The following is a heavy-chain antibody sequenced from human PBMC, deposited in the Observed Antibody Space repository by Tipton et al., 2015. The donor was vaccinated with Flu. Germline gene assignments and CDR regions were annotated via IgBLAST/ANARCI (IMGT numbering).Heavy chain of an antibody. J-gene: IGHJ5*02. CDR3: ARDLHDSSGYYYDWFDP. CDR2: IYTSGST. V-gene: IGHV4-4*07. CDR1: GGSISSYY. D-gene: IGHD3-22*01. Sequence: LSLTCTVSGGSISSYYWSWIRQPAGKGLEWIGRIYTSGSTNYNPSLKSRVTMSVDTSKNQFSLKLSSVTAADTAVYYCARDLHDSSGYYYDWFDPWGQGTLVTVSS.